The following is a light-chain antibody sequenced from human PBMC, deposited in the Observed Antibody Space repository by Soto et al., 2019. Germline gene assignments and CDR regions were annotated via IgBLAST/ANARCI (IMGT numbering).Light chain of an antibody. V-gene: IGKV1-27*01. CDR1: QGIGNY. CDR2: AAS. CDR3: QKYNSAPHT. J-gene: IGKJ1*01. Sequence: DTQMTQSPSSLSASVRDRVTITCRASQGIGNYLAWYQQKPGKVPKLLIYAASTLHSGVPSRFSGSGSGTDFTLTISSLQPEDVATYYCQKYNSAPHTFGQGTKVEIK.